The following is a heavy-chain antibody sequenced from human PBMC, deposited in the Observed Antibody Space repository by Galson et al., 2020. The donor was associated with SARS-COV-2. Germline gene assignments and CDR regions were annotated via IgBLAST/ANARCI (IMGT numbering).Heavy chain of an antibody. CDR3: ARAGAGQSLWLVSHEAFDI. V-gene: IGHV3-20*04. Sequence: GESLKISCAASGFTFDDYGMNWVRQAPGKGLEWVSGINWNGGSTGYADSVKGRFTISRDNAKNSLYLQMNSLRAEDTALYYCARAGAGQSLWLVSHEAFDIWGQGTMVTVSS. J-gene: IGHJ3*02. CDR1: GFTFDDYG. D-gene: IGHD6-19*01. CDR2: INWNGGST.